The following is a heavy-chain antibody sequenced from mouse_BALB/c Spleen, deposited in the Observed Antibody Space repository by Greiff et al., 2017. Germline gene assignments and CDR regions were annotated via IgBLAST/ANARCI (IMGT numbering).Heavy chain of an antibody. J-gene: IGHJ4*01. CDR2: INPGSGGT. CDR3: AKARSYAMDY. V-gene: IGHV1-54*01. CDR1: GYAFTNYL. Sequence: QVHVKQSGAELVRPGTSVKVSCKASGYAFTNYLIEWVKQRPGQGLEWIGVINPGSGGTNYNEKFKGKATLTADKSSSTAYMQLSSLTSDDSAVYFCAKARSYAMDYWGQGTSVTVSS.